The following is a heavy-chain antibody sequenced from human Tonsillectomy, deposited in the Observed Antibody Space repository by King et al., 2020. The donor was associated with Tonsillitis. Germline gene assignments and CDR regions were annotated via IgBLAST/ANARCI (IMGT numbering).Heavy chain of an antibody. D-gene: IGHD2-2*03. Sequence: VQLVESGGGLGQPGGSLRLSCSASGFTFSSYAMHWVRQAPGKGLEYVSAISSNGGSTYYADSVKGRFTISRDNSKNTLYLQMSSLRAEDTAVYYCVNLDSLGIRTDAFDIWGQGTMVTVSS. CDR3: VNLDSLGIRTDAFDI. V-gene: IGHV3-64D*06. CDR2: ISSNGGST. CDR1: GFTFSSYA. J-gene: IGHJ3*02.